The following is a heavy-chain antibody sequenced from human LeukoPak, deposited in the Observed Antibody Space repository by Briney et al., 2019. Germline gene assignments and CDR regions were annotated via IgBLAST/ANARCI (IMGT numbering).Heavy chain of an antibody. J-gene: IGHJ3*02. CDR3: ARGPAAAGTIDAFDI. V-gene: IGHV1-2*02. CDR2: INPNSGGT. Sequence: GASVKVSCKASGYTFTGYYMHWVRQAPGQGLEWMGWINPNSGGTNYAQKFQGRVTMTRDTSISTAYMELSRLRSDDTAVYYCARGPAAAGTIDAFDIWGQGTMVTVSS. CDR1: GYTFTGYY. D-gene: IGHD6-13*01.